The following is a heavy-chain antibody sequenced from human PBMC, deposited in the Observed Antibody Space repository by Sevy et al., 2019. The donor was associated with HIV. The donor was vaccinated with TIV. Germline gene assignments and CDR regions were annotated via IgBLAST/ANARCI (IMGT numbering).Heavy chain of an antibody. Sequence: GGSLRLSCAASGFTFSSYSMNWVRQAPGKGLEWVSSISSSSSYIYYADSVKGRLTISRDNAKNSLYLQMNSLRAEDTAVYYCARDRGCSSTSCHYYYGMDVWGQGTTVTVSS. D-gene: IGHD2-2*01. J-gene: IGHJ6*02. CDR2: ISSSSSYI. CDR3: ARDRGCSSTSCHYYYGMDV. V-gene: IGHV3-21*01. CDR1: GFTFSSYS.